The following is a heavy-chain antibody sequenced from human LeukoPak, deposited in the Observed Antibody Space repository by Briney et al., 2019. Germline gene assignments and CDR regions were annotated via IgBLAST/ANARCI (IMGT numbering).Heavy chain of an antibody. D-gene: IGHD6-19*01. Sequence: GGSLRLSCAASGFTFSSYAMSWVRQAPGKGLEWVSAISGSGGSTYYADSVKGRFTTSRDNSKNTLYLQMNSLRAEDTAVYYCAKAVAGTVGMDVWGQGTTVTVSS. CDR2: ISGSGGST. V-gene: IGHV3-23*01. J-gene: IGHJ6*02. CDR1: GFTFSSYA. CDR3: AKAVAGTVGMDV.